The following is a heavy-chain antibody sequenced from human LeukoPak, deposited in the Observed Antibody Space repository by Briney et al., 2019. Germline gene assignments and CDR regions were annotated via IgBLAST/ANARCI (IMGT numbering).Heavy chain of an antibody. J-gene: IGHJ4*01. CDR2: INWNGDST. Sequence: PGGSLRLSCAASGFTFEADGMSWVRQAPGKGLEWVSGINWNGDSTGYADSVKGRFTISRDNAKNALYLQMNSLRAEDTVVYYCARPAKPGDIAWLFDYWGHGTLVTVYS. V-gene: IGHV3-20*04. CDR3: ARPAKPGDIAWLFDY. D-gene: IGHD3-9*01. CDR1: GFTFEADG.